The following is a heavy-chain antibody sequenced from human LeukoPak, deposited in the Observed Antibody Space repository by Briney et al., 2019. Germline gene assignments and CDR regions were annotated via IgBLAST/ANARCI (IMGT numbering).Heavy chain of an antibody. J-gene: IGHJ4*02. V-gene: IGHV4-34*01. CDR3: AREGRGYRGYSSSCPFDY. Sequence: PSETLSLTCAVYGGSFSGYYWSWIRQPPGKGLEWIGEINHSGSTNYNPSLKSRVTISVDTSKNQFSLKLSCVTAADTAVYYCAREGRGYRGYSSSCPFDYWGQGTLVTVSS. CDR1: GGSFSGYY. D-gene: IGHD6-13*01. CDR2: INHSGST.